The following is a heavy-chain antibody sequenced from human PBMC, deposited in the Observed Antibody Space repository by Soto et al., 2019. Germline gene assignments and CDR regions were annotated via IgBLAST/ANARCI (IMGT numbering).Heavy chain of an antibody. CDR1: GGTFSSYA. Sequence: AASVKVSCKASGGTFSSYAISWVRQAPGQGLEWMGGIIPIFGTANYAQKFQGRVTITADKSTSTAYMELSSLRSEDTAVYYCARVAAVAGTYYFDYWGQGTLVTVSS. CDR2: IIPIFGTA. CDR3: ARVAAVAGTYYFDY. D-gene: IGHD6-19*01. V-gene: IGHV1-69*06. J-gene: IGHJ4*02.